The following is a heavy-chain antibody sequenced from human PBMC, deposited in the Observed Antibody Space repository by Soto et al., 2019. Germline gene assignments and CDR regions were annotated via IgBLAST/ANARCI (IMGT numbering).Heavy chain of an antibody. CDR1: GFTFSSYA. V-gene: IGHV3-23*01. Sequence: GGSLRLSCAASGFTFSSYAMSWVRQAPGKGLEWVSAISGSGGSTYYADSVKGRFTISRDNSKNTLYLQMNSLRAEDTVVYYCAKGPPRALTPNYYYYGMDVWGQGTTVTVSS. CDR3: AKGPPRALTPNYYYYGMDV. CDR2: ISGSGGST. D-gene: IGHD3-10*01. J-gene: IGHJ6*02.